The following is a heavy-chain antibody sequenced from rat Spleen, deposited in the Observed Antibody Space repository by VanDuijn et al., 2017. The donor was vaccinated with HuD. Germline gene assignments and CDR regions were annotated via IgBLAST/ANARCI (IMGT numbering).Heavy chain of an antibody. D-gene: IGHD1-6*01. V-gene: IGHV5-31*01. CDR1: GFTFNNYW. J-gene: IGHJ2*01. CDR2: ITNASGRT. Sequence: EVQLVESGGGLVQPGGSLKLSCVASGFTFNNYWMTWIRQAPGKGLEWVASITNASGRTYYPDSVKGRFTISRDTAQNTLYLQMNSLRSEDTATCYCARGGFFRYWGQGVMVTVSS. CDR3: ARGGFFRY.